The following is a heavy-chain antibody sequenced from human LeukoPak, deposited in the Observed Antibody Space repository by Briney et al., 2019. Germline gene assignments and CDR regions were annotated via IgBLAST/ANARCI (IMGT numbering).Heavy chain of an antibody. J-gene: IGHJ4*02. Sequence: ARSLRPSWAASGFTFSTYYMHWVRQAPGKGLVWVSRIKSDGSSRSYADSVKGRFTISRDNAKNTLYLQMNSLRAEDTAVYYCARGDACSSTTCYGVFDFWGQGTLVTVSS. CDR3: ARGDACSSTTCYGVFDF. CDR1: GFTFSTYY. V-gene: IGHV3-74*01. CDR2: IKSDGSSR. D-gene: IGHD2-2*01.